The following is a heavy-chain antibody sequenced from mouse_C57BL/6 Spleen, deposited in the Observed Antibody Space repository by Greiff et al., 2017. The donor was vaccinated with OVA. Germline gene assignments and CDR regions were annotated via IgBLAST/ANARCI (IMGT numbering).Heavy chain of an antibody. D-gene: IGHD1-1*01. V-gene: IGHV3-6*01. Sequence: EVKLQESGPGLVKPSQSLSLTCSVTGYSITSGYYWNWIRPFPGNKLEWMGYISYDGSNDYNPSLKNRISITRNTSKDQFFLKLNSVTTEDTATDSCAWITTVAAAMDYWGQGTSVTVSS. CDR2: ISYDGSN. CDR3: AWITTVAAAMDY. CDR1: GYSITSGYY. J-gene: IGHJ4*01.